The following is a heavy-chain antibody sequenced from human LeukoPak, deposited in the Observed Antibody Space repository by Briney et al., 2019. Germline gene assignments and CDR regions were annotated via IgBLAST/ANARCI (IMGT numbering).Heavy chain of an antibody. CDR2: IIPIFGTA. J-gene: IGHJ2*01. CDR1: GGTFSSYA. V-gene: IGHV1-69*05. Sequence: SVKVSCKASGGTFSSYAISWVRQAPGQGLEWMGRIIPIFGTANYAQKFQGRVTITTDESASTAYMELSSLRSEDTAVYYCAKNPGYSSSWPLGYFDLWGRGTLVTVSS. D-gene: IGHD6-13*01. CDR3: AKNPGYSSSWPLGYFDL.